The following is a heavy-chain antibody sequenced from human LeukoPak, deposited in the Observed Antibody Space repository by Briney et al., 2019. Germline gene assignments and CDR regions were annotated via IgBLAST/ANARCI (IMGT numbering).Heavy chain of an antibody. CDR1: GGSISSYY. J-gene: IGHJ6*03. V-gene: IGHV4-59*01. CDR3: ARHPGIAAAGMIYYYYYYMDV. Sequence: SETLSLTCTVSGGSISSYYWNWIRQPPGKGLEWIGYIYYSGSTNYNPSLKSRVTISVDTSKNQFSLKLSSVTAADTAVYYCARHPGIAAAGMIYYYYYYMDVWGKGTTVTVSS. D-gene: IGHD6-13*01. CDR2: IYYSGST.